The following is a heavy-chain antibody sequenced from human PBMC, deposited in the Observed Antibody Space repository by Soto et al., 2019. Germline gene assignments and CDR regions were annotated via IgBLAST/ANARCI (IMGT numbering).Heavy chain of an antibody. Sequence: QVQLVESGGGVVQPGRSLRLSCAVSGFTFSSYGMNWVRQAPGKGLECVAAIYYDGSNTYYADSVRGRFTISRDNFKNTLYLHMNSLRAEDTAVYYCARDSKDDSSGYYAGFDYWGQGTLVTVSS. CDR3: ARDSKDDSSGYYAGFDY. CDR1: GFTFSSYG. V-gene: IGHV3-33*01. D-gene: IGHD3-22*01. J-gene: IGHJ4*02. CDR2: IYYDGSNT.